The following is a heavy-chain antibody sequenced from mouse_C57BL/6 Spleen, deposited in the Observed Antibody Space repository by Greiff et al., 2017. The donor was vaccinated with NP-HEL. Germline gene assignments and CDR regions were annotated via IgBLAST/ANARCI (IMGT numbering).Heavy chain of an antibody. CDR3: AGDGANWAWLAY. J-gene: IGHJ3*01. D-gene: IGHD4-1*02. CDR1: GYSITSGYY. V-gene: IGHV3-6*01. CDR2: ISYDGSN. Sequence: DVKLQESGPGLVKPSQSLSLTCSVTGYSITSGYYWNWIRQFPGNKLEWMGYISYDGSNNYNPSLKNRISITRDTSKNQSFLKLNSVTTEDTATYYCAGDGANWAWLAYWGQGTLVTVSA.